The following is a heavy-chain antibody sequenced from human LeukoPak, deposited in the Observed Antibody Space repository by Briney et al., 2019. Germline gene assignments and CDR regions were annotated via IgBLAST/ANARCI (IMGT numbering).Heavy chain of an antibody. D-gene: IGHD3-10*01. CDR3: ARDRELWFGELLSSIIDY. J-gene: IGHJ4*02. Sequence: ASVKVSCKASGYTFTGYYMHWVRQAPGQGLEWMGRINPNSCGTNYAQKFQGRVTMTRDTYISTAYMELSRLRSDDTAVYYCARDRELWFGELLSSIIDYWGQGTLVTVSS. CDR2: INPNSCGT. V-gene: IGHV1-2*06. CDR1: GYTFTGYY.